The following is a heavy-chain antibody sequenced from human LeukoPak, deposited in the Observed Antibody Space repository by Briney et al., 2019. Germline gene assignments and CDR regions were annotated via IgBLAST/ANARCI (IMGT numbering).Heavy chain of an antibody. CDR1: SGSFSGYY. CDR3: ARQGFGELYGYYYMDV. CDR2: INHSGST. Sequence: SETLSLTCAVYSGSFSGYYWSWIRQPPGKGLEWIGEINHSGSTNYNPSLKSRVTISVDTSKNQFSLKLSSVTAADTAVYYCARQGFGELYGYYYMDVWGKGTTVTISS. D-gene: IGHD3-10*01. V-gene: IGHV4-34*01. J-gene: IGHJ6*03.